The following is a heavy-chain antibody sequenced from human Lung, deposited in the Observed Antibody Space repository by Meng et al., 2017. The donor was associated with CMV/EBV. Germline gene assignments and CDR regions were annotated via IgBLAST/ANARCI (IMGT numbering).Heavy chain of an antibody. CDR3: ARGSLSVVDPDHYFYY. CDR2: ISYSGST. Sequence: GSLRLXCTVSGGSINNYYWTWIRQPPGMRLEWIGYISYSGSTKYNPSLKSRVTISVDTSKNHFSLKLSSVTAADTAVYYCARGSLSVVDPDHYFYYWGQGTLVTVSS. J-gene: IGHJ4*02. D-gene: IGHD2-15*01. V-gene: IGHV4-59*01. CDR1: GGSINNYY.